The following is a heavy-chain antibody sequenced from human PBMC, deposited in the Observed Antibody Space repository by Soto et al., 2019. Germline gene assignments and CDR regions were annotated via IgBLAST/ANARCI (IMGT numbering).Heavy chain of an antibody. CDR1: GGSISSGDYY. J-gene: IGHJ4*02. D-gene: IGHD5-12*01. CDR2: IYYSGST. Sequence: SETLSLTCTVSGGSISSGDYYWSWIRQPPGKGLEWIGYIYYSGSTYYNPSLKSRVTISVDTSKNQFSLKLSSVTAADTAVYYCAREDIVATFRFFDYWGQRTLVTGSS. V-gene: IGHV4-30-4*01. CDR3: AREDIVATFRFFDY.